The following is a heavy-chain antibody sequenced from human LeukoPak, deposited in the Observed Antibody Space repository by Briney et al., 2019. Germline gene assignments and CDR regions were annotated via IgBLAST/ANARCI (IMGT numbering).Heavy chain of an antibody. CDR1: GFTFSSHW. CDR3: ARSKGWYSTDAFEI. J-gene: IGHJ3*02. CDR2: INGDGSNT. D-gene: IGHD6-19*01. Sequence: PGGSLRLSCAASGFTFSSHWMHWVRRAPGKGLVWVSRINGDGSNTTYADSVKGRFTISRDNAKNTLYLQMNSLRAEDTAVYHCARSKGWYSTDAFEIWGQGTMVTVSS. V-gene: IGHV3-74*03.